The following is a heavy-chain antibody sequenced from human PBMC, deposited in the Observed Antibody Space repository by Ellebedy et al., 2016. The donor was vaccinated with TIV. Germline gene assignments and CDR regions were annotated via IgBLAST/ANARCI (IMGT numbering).Heavy chain of an antibody. V-gene: IGHV1-2*02. Sequence: AASVKVSCKASGYTFTDYYVHWVRQAPGQGLEWMGWINPNSGGTIYAQKFQGRVTMTRDTSISTAYMELSRLKSDDTAVYYCARYTSEDTSSWFNWFDPWGQGTLVTVSS. CDR2: INPNSGGT. D-gene: IGHD6-13*01. CDR1: GYTFTDYY. CDR3: ARYTSEDTSSWFNWFDP. J-gene: IGHJ5*02.